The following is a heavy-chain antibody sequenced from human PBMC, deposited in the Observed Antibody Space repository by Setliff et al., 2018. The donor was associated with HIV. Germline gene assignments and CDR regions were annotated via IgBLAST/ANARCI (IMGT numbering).Heavy chain of an antibody. CDR3: ARDRITMIVVGRQTGWFDP. CDR1: GYTFTSYY. Sequence: ASVKVSCKASGYTFTSYYLHWVRQAPGQGLEWMGMINPSGASTSYAQKFQGRVTMTRDTSTSTVYMELSSLRSEDTAVYYCARDRITMIVVGRQTGWFDPWGQGT. D-gene: IGHD3-22*01. V-gene: IGHV1-46*03. J-gene: IGHJ5*02. CDR2: INPSGAST.